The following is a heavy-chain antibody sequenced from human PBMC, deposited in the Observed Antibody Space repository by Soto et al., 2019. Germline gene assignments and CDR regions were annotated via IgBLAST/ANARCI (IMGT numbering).Heavy chain of an antibody. CDR2: ISAYNGNT. J-gene: IGHJ6*02. CDR1: GYTYTIYG. V-gene: IGHV1-18*01. D-gene: IGHD5-18*01. Sequence: SASVKGSCKASGYTYTIYGSTWVRKDTGQGLEWMGWISAYNGNTNYAQKLQGRVTMTTDTSTSTAYMELRSLRSDDTAVYYCARDPLWLRFRYYYGMDVWGQGTTVTVSS. CDR3: ARDPLWLRFRYYYGMDV.